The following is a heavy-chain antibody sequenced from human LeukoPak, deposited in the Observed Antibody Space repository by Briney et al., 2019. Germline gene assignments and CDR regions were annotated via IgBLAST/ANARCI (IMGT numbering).Heavy chain of an antibody. CDR3: AREVITETTLGWFDP. Sequence: GSSVKVSCKASGGTFRTDVIAWIGQARGEGVEWMGGIIHFIGAPNFAQRFHGRVTITADETTSTVYMELSSLRSEDTAVYYCAREVITETTLGWFDPWGQGTLITVSS. CDR2: IIHFIGAP. CDR1: GGTFRTDV. J-gene: IGHJ5*02. D-gene: IGHD1-7*01. V-gene: IGHV1-69*01.